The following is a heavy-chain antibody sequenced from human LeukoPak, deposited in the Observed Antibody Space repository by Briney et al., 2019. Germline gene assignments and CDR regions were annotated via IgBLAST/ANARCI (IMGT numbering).Heavy chain of an antibody. CDR1: GGSISSYY. V-gene: IGHV4-59*01. CDR2: IYYSGST. Sequence: PSETLSLTCTVSGGSISSYYWTWIRQPPGKGLEWIGYIYYSGSTNYNPSLKSRVTISVDTSKNQFSLKLSSVTAADTAVYYCARGGARGYSGYDLDYWGQGTLVTVSS. CDR3: ARGGARGYSGYDLDY. D-gene: IGHD5-12*01. J-gene: IGHJ4*02.